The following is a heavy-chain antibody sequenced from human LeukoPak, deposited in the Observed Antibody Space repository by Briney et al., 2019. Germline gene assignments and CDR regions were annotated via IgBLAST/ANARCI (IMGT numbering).Heavy chain of an antibody. CDR3: AKEAPSGASDY. D-gene: IGHD7-27*01. J-gene: IGHJ4*02. V-gene: IGHV3-30*02. CDR2: IRYDGSNK. Sequence: GGSLRLSRAASGFTFSSYGMHWVRQAPGKGLEWVAFIRYDGSNKYYADSVKGRFTISRDNSKNTLYLQMNSLRAEDTAVYYCAKEAPSGASDYWGQGTLVTVSS. CDR1: GFTFSSYG.